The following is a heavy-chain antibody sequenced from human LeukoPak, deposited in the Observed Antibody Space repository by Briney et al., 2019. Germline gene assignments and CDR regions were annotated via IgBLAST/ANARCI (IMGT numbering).Heavy chain of an antibody. CDR3: ASEPRRYYYYYMDV. Sequence: SETLALHCTVSGGSIRSCSYYWGWIPQPPGKGLEWSGSMYYSGITYYNPSLNRRGTISVATSRNQFSLKLSSVTAAETAVYYCASEPRRYYYYYMDVWGKGTTVTVSS. CDR2: MYYSGIT. J-gene: IGHJ6*03. CDR1: GGSIRSCSYY. V-gene: IGHV4-39*07.